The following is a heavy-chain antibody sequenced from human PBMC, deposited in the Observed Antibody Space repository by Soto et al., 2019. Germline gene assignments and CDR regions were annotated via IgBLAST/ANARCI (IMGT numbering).Heavy chain of an antibody. D-gene: IGHD3-3*01. Sequence: GCLTLSFAAYGFTFSNAWMSWVRQAPGKGLEGVGGIKSKTDGGTADYAAPGKCRFTISRDDSKNTLYLQMNSLKTEDTAVYHCPTVPPSGSWSGSYTQHHXWGQGTLVTVSX. CDR2: IKSKTDGGTA. J-gene: IGHJ5*02. CDR1: GFTFSNAW. CDR3: PTVPPSGSWSGSYTQHHX. V-gene: IGHV3-15*01.